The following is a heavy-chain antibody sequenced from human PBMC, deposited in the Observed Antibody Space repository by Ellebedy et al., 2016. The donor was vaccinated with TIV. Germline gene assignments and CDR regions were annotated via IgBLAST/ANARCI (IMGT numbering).Heavy chain of an antibody. CDR1: GGSFSGYY. CDR3: ASLFGGVIADYYFDY. D-gene: IGHD3-16*02. V-gene: IGHV4-34*01. CDR2: INHSGST. Sequence: SETLSLXCAVYGGSFSGYYWSWIRQPPGKGLEWIGEINHSGSTNYNPSLKSRVTISVDTSKNQFSLKLSSVTAADTAVYYWASLFGGVIADYYFDYWGQGTLVTVSS. J-gene: IGHJ4*02.